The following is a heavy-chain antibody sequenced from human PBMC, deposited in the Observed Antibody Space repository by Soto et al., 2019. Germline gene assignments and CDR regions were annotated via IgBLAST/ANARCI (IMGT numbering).Heavy chain of an antibody. V-gene: IGHV3-33*01. Sequence: QVQLVESGGGVVQPGTSLRLTCVVSGFPLSSYGIHWVRQAPGKGLGWVSFLHLDGNAYYIESVKGRFTLSRDISKNTVFMEMDSLRADDTAVYYCVRDGEWGKWNFDYWGQGTPVTVSS. D-gene: IGHD7-27*01. CDR1: GFPLSSYG. CDR2: LHLDGNA. CDR3: VRDGEWGKWNFDY. J-gene: IGHJ4*02.